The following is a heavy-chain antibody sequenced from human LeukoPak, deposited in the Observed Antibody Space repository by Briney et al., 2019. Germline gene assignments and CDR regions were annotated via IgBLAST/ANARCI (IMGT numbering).Heavy chain of an antibody. Sequence: PSQTLSLTCTVSGASIRGYYWSWIRPPPGKGLEWVGYIHYTGTTDYIPSLTSRLTMSVDTSKDQFSLLLTSVTAADTAVNYCARGYGSGSYNNFNQWGQGLLVAVSS. J-gene: IGHJ4*02. D-gene: IGHD3-10*01. CDR1: GASIRGYY. CDR3: ARGYGSGSYNNFNQ. V-gene: IGHV4-59*01. CDR2: IHYTGTT.